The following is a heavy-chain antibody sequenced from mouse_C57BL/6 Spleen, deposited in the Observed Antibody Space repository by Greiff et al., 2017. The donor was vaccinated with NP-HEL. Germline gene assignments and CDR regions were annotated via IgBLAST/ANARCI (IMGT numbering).Heavy chain of an antibody. Sequence: QVQLKQPGAELVKPGASVKLSCKASGYTFTSYWMHWVKQRPGRGLEWIGRIDPNSGGTKYNEKFKSKATLTVDKPSSTAYMQLSSLTSEDSAVYYCARRRYYGSSNWYFDVWGTGTTVTVSS. D-gene: IGHD1-1*01. CDR1: GYTFTSYW. V-gene: IGHV1-72*01. CDR3: ARRRYYGSSNWYFDV. CDR2: IDPNSGGT. J-gene: IGHJ1*03.